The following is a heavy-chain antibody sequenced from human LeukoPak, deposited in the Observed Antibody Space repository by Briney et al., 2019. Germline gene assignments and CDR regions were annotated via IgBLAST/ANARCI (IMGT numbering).Heavy chain of an antibody. CDR3: ARESGMGDDSSGYSEYFDY. CDR2: ISYDGSNK. V-gene: IGHV3-30-3*01. D-gene: IGHD3-22*01. J-gene: IGHJ4*02. CDR1: GFTFSSYA. Sequence: PGGSLRLSCAGSGFTFSSYAMHWVRQAPGKGLEWVAVISYDGSNKYYADSVKGRFTISRDNSKNTLYLQMNSLRAEDTAVYYCARESGMGDDSSGYSEYFDYWGQGTMVTVSS.